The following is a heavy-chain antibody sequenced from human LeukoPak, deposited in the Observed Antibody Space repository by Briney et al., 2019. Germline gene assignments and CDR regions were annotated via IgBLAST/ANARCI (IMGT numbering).Heavy chain of an antibody. CDR1: GFTYGEYA. CDR3: TKGWGDY. J-gene: IGHJ4*02. Sequence: PGGSLRLSCKTSGFTYGEYAMSWFRQAPGKGLDLVGSIRSEAYGGTTEYAASVKGRFTISRDDSESLAYLQMTSLKIEDTAVYYCTKGWGDYWGRGTLVTVSS. CDR2: IRSEAYGGTT. V-gene: IGHV3-49*03. D-gene: IGHD6-19*01.